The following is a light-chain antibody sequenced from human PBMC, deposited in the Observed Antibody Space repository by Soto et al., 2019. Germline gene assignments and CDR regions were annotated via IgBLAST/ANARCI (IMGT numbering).Light chain of an antibody. CDR1: QGISSY. CDR2: AAS. CDR3: QQLNTYPFT. Sequence: DIQLTQSPSFLSASVGDRVTITCRASQGISSYLAWYQQKPGKAPKLLIYAASTLQSGVPSRFSGSESGTGFTLTISSLQPEDFATYYCQQLNTYPFTFGGGTKVDIK. V-gene: IGKV1-9*01. J-gene: IGKJ4*01.